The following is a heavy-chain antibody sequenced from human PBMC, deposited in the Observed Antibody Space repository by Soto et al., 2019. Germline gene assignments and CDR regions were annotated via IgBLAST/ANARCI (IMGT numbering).Heavy chain of an antibody. CDR1: GGSISSYY. J-gene: IGHJ6*02. Sequence: QVQLQESGPGLVKPSETLSLSCTVSGGSISSYYWSWFRQSPGKRMEWIGYVHHSWGSSYNPSLQSRVAISLDTSKSQFSLKVTSVPATDPAVYYCARQGFGPLPGLVDVWGQGTTVTVSS. V-gene: IGHV4-59*08. CDR2: VHHSWGS. D-gene: IGHD3-10*01. CDR3: ARQGFGPLPGLVDV.